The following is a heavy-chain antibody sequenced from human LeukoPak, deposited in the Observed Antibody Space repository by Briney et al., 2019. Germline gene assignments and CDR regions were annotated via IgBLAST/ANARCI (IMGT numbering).Heavy chain of an antibody. V-gene: IGHV4-59*01. CDR2: MYYCGST. D-gene: IGHD3-3*02. Sequence: PSETLSLTCTVSGGSMSRYYWSWIRQPPGKGLEWIGYMYYCGSTKYNPSLKSRVTISVDTSKNQFSLKLSSVTAADTAVYYCARSSTGSYFDYWGQGTLVTPSA. CDR1: GGSMSRYY. CDR3: ARSSTGSYFDY. J-gene: IGHJ4*02.